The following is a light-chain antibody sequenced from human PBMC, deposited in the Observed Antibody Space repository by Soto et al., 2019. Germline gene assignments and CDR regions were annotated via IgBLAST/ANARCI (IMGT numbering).Light chain of an antibody. CDR3: QVWDSSSDHYV. CDR2: DDG. Sequence: SYELTQPPSVSVAPGQTARITCGGDNIGSKSVHWHQQKPGQAPVLVVYDDGGRPSGLPERFSGSNSGNTATLTISRVEAGDEADYYCQVWDSSSDHYVFGSGTKVTVL. J-gene: IGLJ1*01. CDR1: NIGSKS. V-gene: IGLV3-21*02.